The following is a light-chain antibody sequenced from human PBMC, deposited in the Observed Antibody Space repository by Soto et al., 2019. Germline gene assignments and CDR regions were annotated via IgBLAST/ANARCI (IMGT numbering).Light chain of an antibody. V-gene: IGKV3-11*01. CDR3: HQYDSWT. J-gene: IGKJ1*01. CDR2: DAS. CDR1: QSVSNF. Sequence: VLTQSPATLSLSPGERATLSCRASQSVSNFLAWYQQKPGQAPRLLIYDASNRATGIPDRFSGSGSGTDFTLTISRLEPEDFAVYYCHQYDSWTFGQGTKVDIK.